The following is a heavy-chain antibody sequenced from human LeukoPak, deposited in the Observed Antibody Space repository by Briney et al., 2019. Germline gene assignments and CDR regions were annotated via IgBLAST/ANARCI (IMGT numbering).Heavy chain of an antibody. CDR3: ARKNSGSYREFDY. V-gene: IGHV4-4*07. CDR1: AGSSSSDY. J-gene: IGHJ4*02. D-gene: IGHD1-26*01. Sequence: TETLSLACTGSAGSSSSDYRSWIRQPAGKELEWIGRIYTSGSINYNASLKSRVSMSVDTSKNQFSLKLSSVTAADTAVFYCARKNSGSYREFDYWGQGTLVTVSS. CDR2: IYTSGSI.